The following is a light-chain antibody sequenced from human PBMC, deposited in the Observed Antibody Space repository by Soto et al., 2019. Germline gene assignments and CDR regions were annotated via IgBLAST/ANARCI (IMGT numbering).Light chain of an antibody. J-gene: IGLJ1*01. Sequence: QSALTQSPSVSGAPGQRVSISCTGTSSNIGAGFDVHWYQQLPATAPKLLIYGNNNRPSGVPDRFSGSKSGTSASLALTGLQAEDEADYYCQSYDTTLSGASVFGTGTKLTVL. CDR3: QSYDTTLSGASV. CDR1: SSNIGAGFD. V-gene: IGLV1-40*01. CDR2: GNN.